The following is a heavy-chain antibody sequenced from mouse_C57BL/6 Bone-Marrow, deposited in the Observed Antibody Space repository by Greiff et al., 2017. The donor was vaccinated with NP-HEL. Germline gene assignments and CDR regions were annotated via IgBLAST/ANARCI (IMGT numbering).Heavy chain of an antibody. CDR3: ANYRNFAIEY. J-gene: IGHJ4*01. Sequence: VQLQQSGAELVKPGSSVKMSCKPSGYTFTSYGIHWVKQRPGQGLEWIGYIYIGNGYTEYNEKFKGKATLTSDTSSSTAYMQHSRLTSEDSAIYFCANYRNFAIEYWGQGTAVTVSS. CDR1: GYTFTSYG. CDR2: IYIGNGYT. D-gene: IGHD2-12*01. V-gene: IGHV1-58*01.